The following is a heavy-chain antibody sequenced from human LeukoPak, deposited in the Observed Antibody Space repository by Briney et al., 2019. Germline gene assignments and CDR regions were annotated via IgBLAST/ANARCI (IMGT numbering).Heavy chain of an antibody. D-gene: IGHD2-15*01. CDR2: IWDDGSDK. J-gene: IGHJ4*02. CDR1: GFTFTNHG. V-gene: IGHV3-30*02. CDR3: SKVSANLLYFFDY. Sequence: GGSLRLSCAASGFTFTNHGMNWVRQAPSKGLEWVASIWDDGSDKYSADSVRGRFTISRDNSKKTLYLQMNSLRADDTAVYYFSKVSANLLYFFDYWGQGALVTVSS.